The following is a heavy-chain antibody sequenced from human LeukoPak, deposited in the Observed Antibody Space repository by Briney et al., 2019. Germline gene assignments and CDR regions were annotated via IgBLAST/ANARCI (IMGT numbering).Heavy chain of an antibody. J-gene: IGHJ4*02. V-gene: IGHV4-39*01. Sequence: SETLSLTCTVSGGSISSSSYYWGWIRQPPGKGLEWIGSIYYSGSTYYNPSLKSRVTISVDTSKNQFSLKLSSVTAADTAVYYCAGFRETTQGAYRGQGTLVTVSS. D-gene: IGHD1-7*01. CDR3: AGFRETTQGAY. CDR2: IYYSGST. CDR1: GGSISSSSYY.